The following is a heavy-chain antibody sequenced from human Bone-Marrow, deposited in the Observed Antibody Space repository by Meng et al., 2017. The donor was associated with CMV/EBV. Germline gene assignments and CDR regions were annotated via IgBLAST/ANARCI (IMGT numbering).Heavy chain of an antibody. CDR2: INHSGST. D-gene: IGHD3-3*01. CDR1: GGSFSGYY. J-gene: IGHJ3*02. V-gene: IGHV4-34*01. CDR3: AREGGRGHYDFWSGYYWADAFDI. Sequence: SETLSLTCAVYGGSFSGYYWSWIRQPPGKGLEWIGEINHSGSTNYNPSLKSRVTISVDTSKNQFSLKLSSVTAADTAVYYCAREGGRGHYDFWSGYYWADAFDIWGQGAMVTV.